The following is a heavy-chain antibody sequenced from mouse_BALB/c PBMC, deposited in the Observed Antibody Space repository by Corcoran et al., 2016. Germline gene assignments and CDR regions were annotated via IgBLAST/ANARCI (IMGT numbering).Heavy chain of an antibody. CDR1: GYSFTGYY. CDR2: ISCYNGAT. CDR3: ARSDYYGPFAY. Sequence: LVNTGASVKISCKASGYSFTGYYMHWVKQSHGKSLEWIGYISCYNGATSYNQKFKGKATFTVDTSSSTAYMQFDSLTSEDSAVYYCARSDYYGPFAYWGQGTLVTVSA. D-gene: IGHD2-1*01. V-gene: IGHV1S34*01. J-gene: IGHJ3*01.